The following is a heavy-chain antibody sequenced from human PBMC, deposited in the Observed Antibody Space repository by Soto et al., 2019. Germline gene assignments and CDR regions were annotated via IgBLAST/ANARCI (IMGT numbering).Heavy chain of an antibody. D-gene: IGHD4-17*01. J-gene: IGHJ4*02. CDR3: ARDVYGDYRWVFDS. V-gene: IGHV4-59*01. CDR2: IYYSGST. CDR1: GGSISGYY. Sequence: SETLSLTCIVSGGSISGYYWSWIRQPPGKGLEWIGYIYYSGSTNYNPSLKSRVTISVDPSKNHFSLKLSSVTAADTAVYYCARDVYGDYRWVFDSWGQGTLVTVSS.